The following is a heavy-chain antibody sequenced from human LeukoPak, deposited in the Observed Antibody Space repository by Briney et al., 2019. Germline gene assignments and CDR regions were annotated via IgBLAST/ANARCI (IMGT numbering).Heavy chain of an antibody. Sequence: PGGSLRLSCAASGFTFSSYSMNWVRQAPGKGREWVLSISSSSSYIYYADSVKGRSTISRDNAKNSLYLQMNSLRAEDTAAYYCARQGGSYFDYWGQGTLVTVSS. CDR3: ARQGGSYFDY. J-gene: IGHJ4*02. V-gene: IGHV3-21*01. CDR2: ISSSSSYI. D-gene: IGHD3-16*01. CDR1: GFTFSSYS.